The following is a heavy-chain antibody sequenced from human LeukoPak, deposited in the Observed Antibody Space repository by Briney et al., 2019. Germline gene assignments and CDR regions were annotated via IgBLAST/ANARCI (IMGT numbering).Heavy chain of an antibody. J-gene: IGHJ4*02. V-gene: IGHV3-23*01. D-gene: IGHD2-2*01. CDR1: GFTFSNYG. Sequence: GGSLRLSCAASGFTFSNYGMSWVRQAPGKGLEWVSVISGGGDNTYYADSVKDRFTISRDNSKNTLYLEMNSLRVEDTAVYYCAKDGFCRSTSCLKPLYYFDYWGQGTLVTVSS. CDR2: ISGGGDNT. CDR3: AKDGFCRSTSCLKPLYYFDY.